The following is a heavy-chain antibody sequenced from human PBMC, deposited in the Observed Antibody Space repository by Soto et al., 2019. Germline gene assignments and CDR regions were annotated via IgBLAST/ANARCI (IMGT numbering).Heavy chain of an antibody. CDR2: ISFDGRKT. V-gene: IGHV3-30*04. D-gene: IGHD3-10*01. Sequence: QVQLVESGGGVVQPGRSLRLSCAASGFTFSAYAMHWVRQAPGKGLEWVAVISFDGRKTYYADSMKGRFTISRDNSKDTLYLQVNRLRAEDTAVYRCATLGSNTGNLYSFDYWGQGTRVTVSS. J-gene: IGHJ4*02. CDR3: ATLGSNTGNLYSFDY. CDR1: GFTFSAYA.